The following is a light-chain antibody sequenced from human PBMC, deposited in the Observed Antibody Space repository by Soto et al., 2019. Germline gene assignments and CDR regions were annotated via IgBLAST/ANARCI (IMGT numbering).Light chain of an antibody. V-gene: IGLV2-14*03. CDR2: DVS. Sequence: SVLTQPASVSGSPGQSIAISFTGTSSDVGGYNYVSWYQHHPGKAPKLMIFDVSNRPSGVSNRFSGSKSGNTASLTISGLQPEDEADYYCSSYTTSNTRQIVFGTGTKVTVL. J-gene: IGLJ1*01. CDR1: SSDVGGYNY. CDR3: SSYTTSNTRQIV.